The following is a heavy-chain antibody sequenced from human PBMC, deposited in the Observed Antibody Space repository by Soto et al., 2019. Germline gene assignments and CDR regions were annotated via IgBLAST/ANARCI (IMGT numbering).Heavy chain of an antibody. CDR1: GGSISSGGYS. Sequence: QMQLQESGSGLVRPSQTLSLTCAVAGGSISSGGYSWSWIRHPPGKGLEWIGYIYDSGTTSYNLSLKSRVTISLDRSKNQFSLRLSSVTAADTAVYYCARETTARFDSWGQGILVTVSS. CDR3: ARETTARFDS. J-gene: IGHJ5*01. D-gene: IGHD1-1*01. CDR2: IYDSGTT. V-gene: IGHV4-30-2*01.